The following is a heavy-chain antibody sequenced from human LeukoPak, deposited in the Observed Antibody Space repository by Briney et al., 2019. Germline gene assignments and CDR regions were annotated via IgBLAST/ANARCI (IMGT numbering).Heavy chain of an antibody. Sequence: PGGSLRLSCAASGFTFSSYWMSWVRQAPGKGLEWVASIKQDGSDKYYVDSVKGRFTISRDNAKNSLYLQVNSLRAEDTAVYYCASGTYYYYFDHWGQGTLVTVSS. V-gene: IGHV3-7*01. CDR2: IKQDGSDK. D-gene: IGHD1-26*01. CDR1: GFTFSSYW. CDR3: ASGTYYYYFDH. J-gene: IGHJ4*02.